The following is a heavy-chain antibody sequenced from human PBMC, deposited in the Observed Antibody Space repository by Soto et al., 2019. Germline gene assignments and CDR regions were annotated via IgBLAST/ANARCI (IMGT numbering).Heavy chain of an antibody. CDR3: ARDLGGEATIRF. V-gene: IGHV1-69*01. J-gene: IGHJ4*02. CDR1: GGSFRNFV. CDR2: IIPKSGTT. Sequence: QVQLVQSGAEVKKPGSSVKVSCKASGGSFRNFVISWVRQAPGQGLEWMGGIIPKSGTTNYAQKVRGKVTITLDESTSTAYMELSGLTSEDTSLYYCARDLGGEATIRFWGQGTLVTVSS. D-gene: IGHD3-16*01.